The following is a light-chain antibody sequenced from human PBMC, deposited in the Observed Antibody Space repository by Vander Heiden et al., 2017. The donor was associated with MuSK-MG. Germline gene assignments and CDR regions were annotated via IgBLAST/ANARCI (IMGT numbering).Light chain of an antibody. V-gene: IGLV3-19*01. CDR1: SLRSYY. CDR3: NSRNSSGNHLV. CDR2: GKN. J-gene: IGLJ1*01. Sequence: SSELTQDPAVSVALGQTVSLTCQGDSLRSYYASWYQQKPGQAPVLVIYGKNNRPSGIPDRFSGSSSGNTASLTITGAQAEDEADYYCNSRNSSGNHLVFGTGTKVTVL.